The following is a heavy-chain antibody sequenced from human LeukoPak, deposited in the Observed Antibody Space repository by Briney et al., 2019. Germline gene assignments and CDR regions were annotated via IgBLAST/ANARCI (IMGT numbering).Heavy chain of an antibody. CDR1: GGSISSYY. J-gene: IGHJ5*02. CDR3: ARVMVVAGCWFDP. D-gene: IGHD2-15*01. Sequence: SETLSVTCTVPGGSISSYYWSWIRQPPGKGLEWIGYIYYSGSTTYNPPPKSRATIPVDTSKTQFFLKLSSVPAADTAVYYCARVMVVAGCWFDPWGQGTLVTVSS. V-gene: IGHV4-59*01. CDR2: IYYSGST.